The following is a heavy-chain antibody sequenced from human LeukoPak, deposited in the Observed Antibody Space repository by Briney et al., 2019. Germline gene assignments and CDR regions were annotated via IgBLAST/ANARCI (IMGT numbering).Heavy chain of an antibody. J-gene: IGHJ6*02. Sequence: ASVKVSCKASGYTFTSYGIRWVRQAPGQGLEWMGWISAYNGNTNYAEKLQGRVTMTTDTSTSTAYMKLRSLISDETAVYYCARDWDIVVVPAAIRGMDVWGQGHTATVSS. CDR1: GYTFTSYG. CDR2: ISAYNGNT. CDR3: ARDWDIVVVPAAIRGMDV. D-gene: IGHD2-2*01. V-gene: IGHV1-18*01.